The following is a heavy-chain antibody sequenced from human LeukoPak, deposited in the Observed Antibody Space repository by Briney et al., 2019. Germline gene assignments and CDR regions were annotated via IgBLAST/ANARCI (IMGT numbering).Heavy chain of an antibody. CDR2: IYYSGST. Sequence: KASETLSLTCTVSGGSMTNYYWTWIRQPPGKGLEWIGYIYYSGSTNYNPSLKSRVTISVDTSKNQFSLKLSSVTAADTAVYYCAREFNGSGNFDYWGQGTLVTVSS. D-gene: IGHD3-10*01. CDR1: GGSMTNYY. CDR3: AREFNGSGNFDY. J-gene: IGHJ4*02. V-gene: IGHV4-59*01.